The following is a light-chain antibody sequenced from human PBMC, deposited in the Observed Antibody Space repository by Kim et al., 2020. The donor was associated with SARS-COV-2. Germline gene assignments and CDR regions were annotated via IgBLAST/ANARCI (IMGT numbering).Light chain of an antibody. Sequence: QSALTQPASVSGSPGQSITISCTGTSSDFGGYNYVSWYQQHPGKAPKLMIYDVSKRPSGVSNRFSGSKSGNTASLTISGLQAEDEADYYCSSYTSSSTLFGGGTQLTVL. V-gene: IGLV2-14*01. J-gene: IGLJ2*01. CDR2: DVS. CDR3: SSYTSSSTL. CDR1: SSDFGGYNY.